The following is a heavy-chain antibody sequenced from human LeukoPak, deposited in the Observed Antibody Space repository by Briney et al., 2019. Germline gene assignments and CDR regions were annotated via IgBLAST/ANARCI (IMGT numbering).Heavy chain of an antibody. Sequence: GGSLRLSCAASGFTFSSYAMHWVRQAPGKGLEWVAVISYDGSNKYYADSVKGRFTISRDNSRNTLYLQINNLREEDTAVYYCAIMIAFDDFWGQGTLVTVSS. CDR2: ISYDGSNK. D-gene: IGHD3-16*01. J-gene: IGHJ4*02. V-gene: IGHV3-30*04. CDR1: GFTFSSYA. CDR3: AIMIAFDDF.